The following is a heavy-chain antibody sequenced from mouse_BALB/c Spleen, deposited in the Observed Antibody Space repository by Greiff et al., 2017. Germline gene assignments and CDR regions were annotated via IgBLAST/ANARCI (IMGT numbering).Heavy chain of an antibody. V-gene: IGHV5-6-3*01. CDR1: GFTFSSYG. D-gene: IGHD4-1*02. CDR2: INSNGGST. Sequence: DVQLVESGGGLVQPGGSLKLSCAASGFTFSSYGMSWVRQTPDKRLELVATINSNGGSTYYPDSVKGRFTISRDNAKNTLYLQMSSLKSEDTAMYYCARWDSTGFDYWGQGTTLTVSS. CDR3: ARWDSTGFDY. J-gene: IGHJ2*01.